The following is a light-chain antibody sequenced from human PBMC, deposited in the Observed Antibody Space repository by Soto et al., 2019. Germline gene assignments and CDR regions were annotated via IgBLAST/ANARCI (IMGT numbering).Light chain of an antibody. V-gene: IGLV2-14*01. CDR1: SSDVDVYKF. CDR3: SSYTSSNTHV. CDR2: DVS. J-gene: IGLJ1*01. Sequence: QSALTQPASVSGSPGQSITISCTGTSSDVDVYKFVSWYQQHPGKAPKLKIYDVSNRPSGVSKRFSGSKSGNTASLTISGLQAEDEADYYCSSYTSSNTHVFGTGTKLTVL.